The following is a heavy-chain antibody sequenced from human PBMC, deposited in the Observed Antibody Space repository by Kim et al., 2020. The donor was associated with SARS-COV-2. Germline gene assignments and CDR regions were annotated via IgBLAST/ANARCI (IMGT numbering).Heavy chain of an antibody. CDR3: AREYDSSGYYYVTYYYYGMDV. J-gene: IGHJ6*02. D-gene: IGHD3-22*01. CDR1: GFTFSSYS. Sequence: GGSLRLSCAASGFTFSSYSMNWVRQAPGKGLEWVSYISSSSSTIYYADSVKGRFTISRDNAKNSLYLQMNSLRDEDTAVYYCAREYDSSGYYYVTYYYYGMDVWGQWTTVTVSS. CDR2: ISSSSSTI. V-gene: IGHV3-48*02.